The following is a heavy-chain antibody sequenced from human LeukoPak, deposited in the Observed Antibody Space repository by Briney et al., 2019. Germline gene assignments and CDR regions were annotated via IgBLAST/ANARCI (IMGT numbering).Heavy chain of an antibody. D-gene: IGHD6-13*01. CDR3: ARGLGSSWPSRPDYFDY. CDR1: GGSFSGYY. J-gene: IGHJ4*02. CDR2: INHSGST. V-gene: IGHV4-34*01. Sequence: PSETLSLTCAVYGGSFSGYYWSWIRQPPGKGLEWIGEINHSGSTNYNPSLKSRVTISVDTSKNQFSLKLSSVTAADTAVYYCARGLGSSWPSRPDYFDYWGQGTLVTVSS.